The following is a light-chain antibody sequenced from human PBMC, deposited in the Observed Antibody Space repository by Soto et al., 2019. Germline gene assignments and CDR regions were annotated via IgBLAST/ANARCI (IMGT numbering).Light chain of an antibody. CDR1: QSIRSN. V-gene: IGKV3D-15*01. Sequence: EIVMTQSPGTLSLSQGERATLSCRASQSIRSNLAWYQQKPGQAPRLLIYSASTRATGIPARFSGSGSGTEFTLTISSLQSEDFAVYYCQQYNNWPAITFGQVRRLEIK. J-gene: IGKJ5*01. CDR2: SAS. CDR3: QQYNNWPAIT.